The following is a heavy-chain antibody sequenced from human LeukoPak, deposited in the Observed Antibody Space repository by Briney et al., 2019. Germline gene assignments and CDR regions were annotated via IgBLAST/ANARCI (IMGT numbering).Heavy chain of an antibody. V-gene: IGHV3-53*01. J-gene: IGHJ4*02. CDR3: ARVGYDILTGTFDY. D-gene: IGHD3-9*01. CDR1: GFTVSSNY. CDR2: IYSGGST. Sequence: GESLRLSCAASGFTVSSNYMSWVRQAPGKGLEWVSVIYSGGSTYYADSVKGRFTISRDNFKNTLYLQMNSLRAEDTAVYYCARVGYDILTGTFDYWGQGTLVTVSS.